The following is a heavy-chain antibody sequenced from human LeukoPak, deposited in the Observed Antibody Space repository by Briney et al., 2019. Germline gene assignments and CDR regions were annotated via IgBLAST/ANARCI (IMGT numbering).Heavy chain of an antibody. CDR3: ARGPDSSSSNWFDH. CDR1: GGSISSGGYY. CDR2: IYYSGST. D-gene: IGHD6-6*01. Sequence: PSETLSLTCTVSGGSISSGGYYWSWIRQHRGKGLEWIGYIYYSGSTYYNPSLKSRVTISVDTSKNQFSLKLSSVTAADTAVYYCARGPDSSSSNWFDHWGQGTLVTVSS. V-gene: IGHV4-31*03. J-gene: IGHJ5*02.